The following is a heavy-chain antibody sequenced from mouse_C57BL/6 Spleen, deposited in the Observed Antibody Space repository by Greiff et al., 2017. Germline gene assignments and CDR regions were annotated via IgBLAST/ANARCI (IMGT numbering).Heavy chain of an antibody. D-gene: IGHD2-2*01. Sequence: VQLQQSGPELVKPGASVKISCKASGYTFTDYYMNWVKQSHGKSLEWIGDINPNNGGTSYNQKFKGKATLTVDKSSSTAYMELRSLTSEDSAVYYCARWKVTPFAYWGQGTLVTVSA. CDR2: INPNNGGT. CDR3: ARWKVTPFAY. V-gene: IGHV1-26*01. J-gene: IGHJ3*01. CDR1: GYTFTDYY.